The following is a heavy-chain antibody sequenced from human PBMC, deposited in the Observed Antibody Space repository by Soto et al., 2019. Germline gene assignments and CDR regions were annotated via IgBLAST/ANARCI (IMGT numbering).Heavy chain of an antibody. CDR2: IYYSGST. CDR1: GGSVSSGSYY. J-gene: IGHJ4*02. CDR3: AGQLGYCSSTSCSIDY. D-gene: IGHD2-2*01. V-gene: IGHV4-61*01. Sequence: SETLSLTCTVSGGSVSSGSYYWSWIRQPPGKGLEWIGYIYYSGSTNYNPTLKSRVTISVDTSKNQFSLKLSSVTAADTAVYYCAGQLGYCSSTSCSIDYWGQGTLVTVSS.